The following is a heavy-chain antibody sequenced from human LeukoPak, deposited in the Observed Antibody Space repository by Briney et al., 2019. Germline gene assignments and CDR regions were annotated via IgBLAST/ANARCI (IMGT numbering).Heavy chain of an antibody. CDR3: ARVPPRYCSSTSCYDY. V-gene: IGHV1-18*01. CDR1: GYTFTSYG. J-gene: IGHJ4*02. D-gene: IGHD2-2*01. Sequence: GASVKVSCKASGYTFTSYGISWVRQAPGQGLEWMGWISAYNGNTNYAQKLQGRVTMTTDTSTSTAYMELRSLRSDDTAVYYCARVPPRYCSSTSCYDYWGQGTLVTVSS. CDR2: ISAYNGNT.